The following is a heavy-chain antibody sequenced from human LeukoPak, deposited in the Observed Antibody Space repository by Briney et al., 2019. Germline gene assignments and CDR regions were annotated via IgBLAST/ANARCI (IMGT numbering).Heavy chain of an antibody. CDR1: GGSFSSGSYY. CDR2: INTSGST. Sequence: PSQTLSLTCTVSGGSFSSGSYYWSWIRQPAGKGLEWIGRINTSGSTNYNPSLKSRVTMSVDTSKNQFSLKLSSVTAADTAVYYCARGLGYDDAFDIWGQGTMVTVSS. D-gene: IGHD2-2*01. J-gene: IGHJ3*02. V-gene: IGHV4-61*02. CDR3: ARGLGYDDAFDI.